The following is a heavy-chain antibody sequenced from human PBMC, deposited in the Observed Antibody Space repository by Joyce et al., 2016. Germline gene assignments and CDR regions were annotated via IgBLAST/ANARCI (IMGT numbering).Heavy chain of an antibody. Sequence: HLQESGPGLVKPSETLSLTCTISGDSFSGTSYYWSWIRQSPGKGLEWLGFMYNSETTHYNPSLVGRLSISVGAAKKQFSLRLTSVTSADTAVYYCATSLPSRVGGFQFFGMDVWGQGTTVIVS. CDR3: ATSLPSRVGGFQFFGMDV. CDR1: GDSFSGTSYY. V-gene: IGHV4-61*01. J-gene: IGHJ6*02. D-gene: IGHD3-10*01. CDR2: MYNSETT.